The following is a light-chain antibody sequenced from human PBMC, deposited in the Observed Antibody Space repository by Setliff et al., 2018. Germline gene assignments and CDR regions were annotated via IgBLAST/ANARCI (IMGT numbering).Light chain of an antibody. V-gene: IGLV2-8*01. CDR3: SSYAGSNNYV. CDR1: SSAVDDYTY. J-gene: IGLJ1*01. Sequence: QSALTQPASVSGSPGQSITISCTGVSSAVDDYTYVSWYQQHPGRAPKLMIYEVSKWPSGVPDRFSGSKSGNTASLTVSGLQAEDEADYYCSSYAGSNNYVFGTGTKVTVL. CDR2: EVS.